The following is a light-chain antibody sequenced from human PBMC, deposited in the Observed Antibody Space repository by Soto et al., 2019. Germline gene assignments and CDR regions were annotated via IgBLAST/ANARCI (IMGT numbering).Light chain of an antibody. CDR2: DAS. CDR3: QQRSNWPPT. J-gene: IGKJ1*01. CDR1: QSVSSN. V-gene: IGKV3-11*01. Sequence: EIVLTQSPATLSLSPGERATLSCRASQSVSSNLAWYQQKPGQAPSLLIYDASTRATGIPARFSGSGSGTDFTLTITSLEPEDFAVYYCQQRSNWPPTFGQGTKVDIK.